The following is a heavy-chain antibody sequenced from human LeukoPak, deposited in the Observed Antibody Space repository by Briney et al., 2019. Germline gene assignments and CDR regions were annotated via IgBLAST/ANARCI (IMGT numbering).Heavy chain of an antibody. V-gene: IGHV4-38-2*02. CDR3: ARSGRKKIMITFGGVPGRFDP. Sequence: SETLSLTCTVSGYSISSGYFWGWIRQPPGKGLEWIGSFYHSGITYYNPSLKSRVTISVEMSKNQFSLKLSSVTAADTAVYYCARSGRKKIMITFGGVPGRFDPWGQGTLVTVSS. D-gene: IGHD3-16*01. J-gene: IGHJ5*02. CDR2: FYHSGIT. CDR1: GYSISSGYF.